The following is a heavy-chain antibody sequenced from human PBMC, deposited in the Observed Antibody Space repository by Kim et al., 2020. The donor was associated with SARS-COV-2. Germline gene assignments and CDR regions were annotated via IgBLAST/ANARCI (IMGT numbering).Heavy chain of an antibody. CDR1: RFIFSSYW. CDR2: IKQDGSEK. D-gene: IGHD1-7*01. CDR3: ARGHVLGTTPFDY. V-gene: IGHV3-7*01. J-gene: IGHJ4*02. Sequence: GGSLRLSCAASRFIFSSYWMNWVRQAPGKGPEWVANIKQDGSEKYYLDSVKGRFAISRDNAKNSLYLQMNSRGVDDTAVYYCARGHVLGTTPFDYWGQGTLVTVSS.